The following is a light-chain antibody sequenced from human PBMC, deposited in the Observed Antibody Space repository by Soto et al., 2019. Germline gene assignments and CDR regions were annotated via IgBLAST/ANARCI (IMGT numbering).Light chain of an antibody. CDR1: QSVSMN. CDR3: QHYNNWPIT. CDR2: GAS. V-gene: IGKV3-15*01. Sequence: EIVMTQSPATLSVSPGERATLSCRASQSVSMNLAWYQQKPGQAPRLLISGASTRATGIPARFSGSGSGTAFTLTISSLQSEDFAVYYCQHYNNWPITFGQGTRLEIQ. J-gene: IGKJ5*01.